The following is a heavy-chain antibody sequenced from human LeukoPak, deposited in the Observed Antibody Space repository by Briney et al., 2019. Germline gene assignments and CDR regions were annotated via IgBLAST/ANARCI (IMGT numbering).Heavy chain of an antibody. Sequence: GGSLRLSCTASGFTFGDYAMSWVRRAPGKGLEWVGFIRSKAYGGTTEYAASVKGRFTISRDDSKSIAYLQMNSLKTEDTAVYYCTSSFPLAYCGGDCHTYWGQGTLVTVSS. CDR2: IRSKAYGGTT. V-gene: IGHV3-49*04. CDR3: TSSFPLAYCGGDCHTY. CDR1: GFTFGDYA. D-gene: IGHD2-21*02. J-gene: IGHJ4*02.